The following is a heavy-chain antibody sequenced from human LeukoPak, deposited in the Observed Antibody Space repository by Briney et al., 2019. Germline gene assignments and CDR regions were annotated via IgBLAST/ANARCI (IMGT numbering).Heavy chain of an antibody. Sequence: SETLSLTCAVYGGSFSGYYWSWIRQPPGKGLEWIGEINHSGSTNYNPSLKSRVTISLDTSKNQLSLKLSSVTAADTAVYYCARAYYYDSRGYYLGLDSWGQGTLVTVSS. D-gene: IGHD3-22*01. CDR2: INHSGST. V-gene: IGHV4-34*01. CDR3: ARAYYYDSRGYYLGLDS. J-gene: IGHJ4*02. CDR1: GGSFSGYY.